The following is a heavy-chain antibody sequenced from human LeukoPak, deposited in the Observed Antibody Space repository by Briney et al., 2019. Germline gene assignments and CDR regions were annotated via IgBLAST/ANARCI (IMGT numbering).Heavy chain of an antibody. CDR1: GFTFSSYW. V-gene: IGHV3-7*01. D-gene: IGHD3-3*01. CDR2: IKQDGSEK. Sequence: GGSLRLSCAASGFTFSSYWMSWVRQAPGKGLEWVANIKQDGSEKYYVDSVKGRFTIFRDNAKNSLYLQMNSLRAEDTAVYYCGRDGEARTYYDFWSGYYTSYHFDYWGQGTLVTVSS. CDR3: GRDGEARTYYDFWSGYYTSYHFDY. J-gene: IGHJ4*02.